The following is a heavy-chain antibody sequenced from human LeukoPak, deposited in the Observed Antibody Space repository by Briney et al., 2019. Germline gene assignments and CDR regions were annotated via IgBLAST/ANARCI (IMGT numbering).Heavy chain of an antibody. CDR2: IYYSGST. CDR3: ARPTESLEFI. D-gene: IGHD4-17*01. CDR1: GGSISSSSYY. Sequence: PSETLSLTCTVSGGSISSSSYYWGWIRQPPGKGLEWIGSIYYSGSTYYNPSLKSRVTISVDTSKNQFSLKLSSVTAADTAVYYCARPTESLEFIWGQGTMVTVSS. J-gene: IGHJ3*02. V-gene: IGHV4-39*01.